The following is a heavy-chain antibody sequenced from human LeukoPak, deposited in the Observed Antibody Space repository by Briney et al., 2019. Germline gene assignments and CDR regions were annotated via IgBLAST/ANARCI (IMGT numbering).Heavy chain of an antibody. D-gene: IGHD4-11*01. CDR2: INEDGSEK. CDR1: GFTFSTYW. Sequence: GGSLRLSCAASGFTFSTYWMMWVRQAPGKGLEWVANINEDGSEKYYADSVEGRFTISRDNAKNSLDLQTSSLNAEDTAVYYCARSKIDYWGQGTLVTVSS. J-gene: IGHJ4*02. V-gene: IGHV3-7*01. CDR3: ARSKIDY.